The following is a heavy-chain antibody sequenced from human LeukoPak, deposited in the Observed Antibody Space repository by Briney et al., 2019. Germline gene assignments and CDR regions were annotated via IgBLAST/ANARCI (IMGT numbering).Heavy chain of an antibody. Sequence: VTSVKVSCKASGGTFSSYAISWVRQAPGQGLEWMGRTIPILGIANYAQKFQGRVTITADKSTGTAYMELSSLRSEDTAVYYCARDRGRRGYSYGYSDYWGQGTLVTVSS. D-gene: IGHD5-18*01. CDR2: TIPILGIA. CDR3: ARDRGRRGYSYGYSDY. V-gene: IGHV1-69*04. J-gene: IGHJ4*02. CDR1: GGTFSSYA.